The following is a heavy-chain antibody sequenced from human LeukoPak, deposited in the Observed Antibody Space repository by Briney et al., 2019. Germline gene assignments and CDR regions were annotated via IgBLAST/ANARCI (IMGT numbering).Heavy chain of an antibody. J-gene: IGHJ4*02. CDR1: GGSISSYY. Sequence: SETLSLTCTVSGGSISSYYWSWIRQPAGKGLEWIGRIYTSGSTNYNPSLKGRVTMSVDTSKNQFSLKLSSVTAADTAVYYCARDSLWFGESSYYFDYWGQGTLVTVSS. D-gene: IGHD3-10*01. CDR2: IYTSGST. V-gene: IGHV4-4*07. CDR3: ARDSLWFGESSYYFDY.